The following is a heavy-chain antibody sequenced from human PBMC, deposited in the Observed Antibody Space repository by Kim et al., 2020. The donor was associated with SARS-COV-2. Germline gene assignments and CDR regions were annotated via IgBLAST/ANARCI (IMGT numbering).Heavy chain of an antibody. V-gene: IGHV3-49*03. CDR3: TRVSTAEWFPYYGMDV. D-gene: IGHD3-3*01. J-gene: IGHJ6*02. CDR2: IRSKAYGGTT. Sequence: GGSLRLSCTASGFTFGDYAMSWFRQAPGKGLEWVGFIRSKAYGGTTEYAASVKGRFTISRDDSKSIAYLQMNSLKTEDTAVYYCTRVSTAEWFPYYGMDVWGQGTTVTVSS. CDR1: GFTFGDYA.